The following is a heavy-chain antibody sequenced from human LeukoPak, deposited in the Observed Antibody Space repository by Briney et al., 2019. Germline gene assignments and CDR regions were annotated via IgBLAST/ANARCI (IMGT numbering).Heavy chain of an antibody. CDR1: GFSLSSYW. Sequence: GGSLRLSCAASGFSLSSYWMHWVRQAPGKGLEWVSYISKNSDDIYNADSVRGRFTISRDNAKNSLYLQMNSLRAEDTAVYYCARVRPGYYCDYWGQGILVTVSS. V-gene: IGHV3-21*05. CDR2: ISKNSDDI. J-gene: IGHJ4*02. CDR3: ARVRPGYYCDY.